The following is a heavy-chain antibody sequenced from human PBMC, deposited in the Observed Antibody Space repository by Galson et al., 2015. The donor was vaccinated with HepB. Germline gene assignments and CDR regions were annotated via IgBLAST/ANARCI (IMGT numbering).Heavy chain of an antibody. CDR1: GFAFTTNA. CDR2: VSGSGSFA. V-gene: IGHV3-23*01. D-gene: IGHD2-21*01. Sequence: SLRLSCAATGFAFTTNAMSWVRQAPGKGLEWVSAVSGSGSFAYYADSVKGRFTISRDNSKSTFYLQMNSLSAEDTALYFCAKHLDSNSVIWYFDSWGQGALVTVSS. CDR3: AKHLDSNSVIWYFDS. J-gene: IGHJ4*02.